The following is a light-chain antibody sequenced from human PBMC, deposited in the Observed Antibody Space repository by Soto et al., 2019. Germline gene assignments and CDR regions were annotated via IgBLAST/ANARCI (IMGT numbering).Light chain of an antibody. CDR3: QQNHIVPPWT. Sequence: DIQMTQSPSSLSASIGDSVIITCRASQDIGTYLNWYQHKPGKAPKHLIYAASSLQTGVPSRFSGSGSGTDFTLTISSLQPEDFATYYCQQNHIVPPWTFGQGTRLEIK. CDR2: AAS. CDR1: QDIGTY. J-gene: IGKJ5*01. V-gene: IGKV1-39*01.